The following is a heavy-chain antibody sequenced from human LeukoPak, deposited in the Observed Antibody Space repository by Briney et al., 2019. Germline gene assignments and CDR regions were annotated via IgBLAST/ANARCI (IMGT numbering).Heavy chain of an antibody. D-gene: IGHD5-18*01. J-gene: IGHJ3*02. V-gene: IGHV4-30-2*05. Sequence: SQTLSLTCTVSGGSISSGGYSWSWIRQPPGKGLEWIGYIYRSGSTYHNPSLKSRVTISVDTSKNQFSLKLSSVTAADTAVYYCARTLTLAETWIHPGRAFDIWGQGTMVTVSS. CDR3: ARTLTLAETWIHPGRAFDI. CDR2: IYRSGST. CDR1: GGSISSGGYS.